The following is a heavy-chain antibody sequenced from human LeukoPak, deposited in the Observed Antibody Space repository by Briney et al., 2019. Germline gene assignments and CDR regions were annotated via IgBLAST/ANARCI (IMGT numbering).Heavy chain of an antibody. D-gene: IGHD5-18*01. Sequence: GGSLRLSCAASGFTFSSYEMNWVRQAPGKGLEWVPYISSSGSTIYYADSVKGRFTISRDNAKNSLYLQMNSLRAEDTAVYYCARAHSYGRNFDYWGQGTLVTVSS. CDR2: ISSSGSTI. CDR1: GFTFSSYE. CDR3: ARAHSYGRNFDY. J-gene: IGHJ4*02. V-gene: IGHV3-48*03.